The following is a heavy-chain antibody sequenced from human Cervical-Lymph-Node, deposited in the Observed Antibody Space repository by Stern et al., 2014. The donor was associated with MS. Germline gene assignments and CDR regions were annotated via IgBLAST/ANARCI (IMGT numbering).Heavy chain of an antibody. Sequence: VHLVEFAGGVVQPGRSPTRSCAASGFNFSPYAMSWVRQAPVNGLVWVAIISFDGNNQYYAASVKGRFSISRDNSNNTLYLQLNSLRREDTAIYYCARTSLRKVRGVKYHNGLDVWGQGTTVTVS. J-gene: IGHJ6*02. CDR1: GFNFSPYA. V-gene: IGHV3-30*01. D-gene: IGHD3-10*01. CDR2: ISFDGNNQ. CDR3: ARTSLRKVRGVKYHNGLDV.